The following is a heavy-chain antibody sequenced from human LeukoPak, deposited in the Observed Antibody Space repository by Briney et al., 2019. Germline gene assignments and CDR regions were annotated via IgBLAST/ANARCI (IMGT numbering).Heavy chain of an antibody. CDR3: VESLAY. D-gene: IGHD3-3*02. CDR1: GFTFSSSA. Sequence: GGSLRLSCAASGFTFSSSAVSWVRQAPGKGLEWVGRIKRKTDGGTTDYAAPVQGRFTISRDDSQNTLYLQMNSLQTEDTALYYCVESLAYWSQGTLVTVSS. J-gene: IGHJ4*02. CDR2: IKRKTDGGTT. V-gene: IGHV3-15*01.